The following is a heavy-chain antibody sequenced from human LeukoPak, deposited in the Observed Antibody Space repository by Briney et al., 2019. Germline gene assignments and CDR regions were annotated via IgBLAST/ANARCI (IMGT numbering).Heavy chain of an antibody. D-gene: IGHD6-6*01. Sequence: SETLSLTCTVSGASISNNYWSWIRQPPGKGLEWIGYISYSGSTDYNPSLKSRVTISVDTSKNQLSLKLTSVTAADTAVYYCARHGAARPYYYYGMDVWGQGTTVTVSS. V-gene: IGHV4-59*01. CDR3: ARHGAARPYYYYGMDV. CDR1: GASISNNY. J-gene: IGHJ6*02. CDR2: ISYSGST.